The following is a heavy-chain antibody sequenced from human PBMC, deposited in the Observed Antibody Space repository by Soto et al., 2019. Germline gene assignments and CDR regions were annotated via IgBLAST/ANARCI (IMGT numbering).Heavy chain of an antibody. J-gene: IGHJ4*02. CDR2: IYPDDSDT. D-gene: IGHD3-22*01. Sequence: GESLKISCKGSGYRFTTYWLGWLRQMPGKGLEWMGVIYPDDSDTRYRPSFQGQVTISADKSINTAYLQWSSLKASDTAMYYCARNGIGNSGYDYSDFWGQGTLVTVSS. V-gene: IGHV5-51*01. CDR1: GYRFTTYW. CDR3: ARNGIGNSGYDYSDF.